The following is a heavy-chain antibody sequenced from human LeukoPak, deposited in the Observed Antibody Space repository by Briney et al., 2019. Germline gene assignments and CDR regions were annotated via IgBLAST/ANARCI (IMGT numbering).Heavy chain of an antibody. CDR1: GYTFTSYA. V-gene: IGHV1-18*01. Sequence: ASVKVSCKASGYTFTSYAFSWVRQAPGQGLEWMGWISAYNGNTNYAQKLQGRVTMTTDTSTSTAYMELRSLRSDDTAVYYCARDSYYYHSSDYYFFFDYWGQGTLVTVSS. J-gene: IGHJ4*02. D-gene: IGHD3-22*01. CDR3: ARDSYYYHSSDYYFFFDY. CDR2: ISAYNGNT.